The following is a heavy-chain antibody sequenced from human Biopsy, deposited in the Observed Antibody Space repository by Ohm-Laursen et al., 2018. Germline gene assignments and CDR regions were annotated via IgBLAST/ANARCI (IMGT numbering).Heavy chain of an antibody. CDR3: ARPTNARAGGAPFDI. CDR1: GFSFSSYG. CDR2: LWYDGTNK. Sequence: SLRLSCSASGFSFSSYGMHWVRQAPGKGLEWVAVLWYDGTNKYYADSVKGRFTISRDNFKNTLYLQMNSLRAEYTAMYYCARPTNARAGGAPFDIWGQGTMVTVSS. J-gene: IGHJ3*02. V-gene: IGHV3-33*01. D-gene: IGHD1-1*01.